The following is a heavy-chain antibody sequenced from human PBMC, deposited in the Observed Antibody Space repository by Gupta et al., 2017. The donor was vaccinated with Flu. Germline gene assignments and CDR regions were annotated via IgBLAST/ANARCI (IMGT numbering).Heavy chain of an antibody. J-gene: IGHJ4*02. V-gene: IGHV3-33*01. CDR1: GFPFRTYG. CDR3: ARDFYGDYERLDY. CDR2: IWYDGSNK. D-gene: IGHD4-17*01. Sequence: QVQLVESGGGVVQPGRSLRLPCAASGFPFRTYGIHWVRQAPGKGLEWVAFIWYDGSNKDYADSVKGRFTISRDNSKNTLFLQMNSLRAEDTAVYYCARDFYGDYERLDYWGQGTLVTVSS.